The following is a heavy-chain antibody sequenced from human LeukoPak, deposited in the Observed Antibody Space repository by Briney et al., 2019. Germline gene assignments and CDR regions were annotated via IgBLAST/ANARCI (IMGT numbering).Heavy chain of an antibody. CDR1: GFTVSSNY. V-gene: IGHV3-53*01. D-gene: IGHD2-15*01. Sequence: PGGSLRLSCAASGFTVSSNYMSWVRQAPGKGLEWVSVIYSGGSTYYADYVKGRSTISRDNSKNTLYLQMNSLRVEDTAVYYCVRERSGGPLDIWGQGTMVTVSS. CDR2: IYSGGST. CDR3: VRERSGGPLDI. J-gene: IGHJ3*02.